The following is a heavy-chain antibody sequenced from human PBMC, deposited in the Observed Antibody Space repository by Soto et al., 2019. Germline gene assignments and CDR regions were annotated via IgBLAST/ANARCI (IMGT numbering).Heavy chain of an antibody. CDR1: GFTVSSYH. CDR3: AKDRDYDIARLSR. J-gene: IGHJ4*02. V-gene: IGHV3-53*01. CDR2: IYSAGSA. Sequence: GGSLRLSCAASGFTVSSYHMSWVRQAPGKGLEWVSVIYSAGSADFADSVKGRFTISRDNSKNTLYLQMNSLRAEDTAVYYCAKDRDYDIARLSRWGQGTLVTVSS. D-gene: IGHD3-9*01.